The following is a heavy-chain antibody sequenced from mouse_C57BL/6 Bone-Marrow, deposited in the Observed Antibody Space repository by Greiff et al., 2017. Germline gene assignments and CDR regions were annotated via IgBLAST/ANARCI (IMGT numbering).Heavy chain of an antibody. Sequence: VQLQQSGAELVRPGASVKLSCTASGFNIKDDYMHWVKQRPEQGLEWIGWIDPENGDTEYASKFQGKATITADTSSNTAYLQLRSLTSEDTAVYYCTLIYYEYDPDWFAYWGQGTLVTVSA. J-gene: IGHJ3*01. CDR1: GFNIKDDY. CDR3: TLIYYEYDPDWFAY. D-gene: IGHD2-4*01. CDR2: IDPENGDT. V-gene: IGHV14-4*01.